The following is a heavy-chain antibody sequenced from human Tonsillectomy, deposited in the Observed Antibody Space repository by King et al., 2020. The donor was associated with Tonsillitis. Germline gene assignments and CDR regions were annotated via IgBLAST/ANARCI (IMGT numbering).Heavy chain of an antibody. V-gene: IGHV3-21*01. CDR2: ITTSSSYI. D-gene: IGHD1-26*01. J-gene: IGHJ2*01. CDR3: ARTLVETTTWFFDF. Sequence: VQLVESGGGLVKPGGSLRLSCAASGFTFSSYSMNWVRQAPGKGLEWVSSITTSSSYIYYADSVKGRFTISRDNAKNSLYLQMNSLRAEDTALYYCARTLVETTTWFFDFWGRGTLVSVSS. CDR1: GFTFSSYS.